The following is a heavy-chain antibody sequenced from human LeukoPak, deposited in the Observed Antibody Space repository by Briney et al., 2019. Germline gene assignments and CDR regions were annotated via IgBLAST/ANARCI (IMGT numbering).Heavy chain of an antibody. J-gene: IGHJ4*02. CDR3: ARVGVETPMGFDY. Sequence: SETLSLTCTVSGGSISSGDYYWGWIRQPPGKGLEWIGYIYYSGSTYYNPSLKSRVTISVDTSKNQFSLKLSSVTAADTAVYYCARVGVETPMGFDYWGQGTLVTVSS. CDR1: GGSISSGDYY. D-gene: IGHD2-21*01. V-gene: IGHV4-30-4*01. CDR2: IYYSGST.